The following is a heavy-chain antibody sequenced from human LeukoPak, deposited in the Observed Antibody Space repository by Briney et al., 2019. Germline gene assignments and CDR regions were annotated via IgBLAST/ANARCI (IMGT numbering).Heavy chain of an antibody. D-gene: IGHD3-10*01. CDR2: ISYDGSNK. CDR1: GFTFSSYA. J-gene: IGHJ4*02. V-gene: IGHV3-30*04. CDR3: AWEVRGAHPRQFDY. Sequence: PGESLRLSCAASGFTFSSYAMHWVRQAPGKGLEWVAVISYDGSNKYYADSVKGRFTISRDNSKNTLYLQMNSLRAEDTAVYYCAWEVRGAHPRQFDYWGQGTLVTVSS.